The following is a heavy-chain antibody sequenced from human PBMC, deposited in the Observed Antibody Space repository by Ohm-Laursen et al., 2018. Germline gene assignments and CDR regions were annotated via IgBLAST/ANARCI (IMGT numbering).Heavy chain of an antibody. Sequence: SETLSLTCAVYGGSFSGYYWSWIRQPPGKGLEWIGEINHSGSTNYNPSLKSRVTILVDTSKNQFSLKLSSVTAADTAVYYCARVKQWLIYAFDIWGQGTMVTVSS. CDR2: INHSGST. CDR3: ARVKQWLIYAFDI. D-gene: IGHD6-19*01. V-gene: IGHV4-34*01. J-gene: IGHJ3*02. CDR1: GGSFSGYY.